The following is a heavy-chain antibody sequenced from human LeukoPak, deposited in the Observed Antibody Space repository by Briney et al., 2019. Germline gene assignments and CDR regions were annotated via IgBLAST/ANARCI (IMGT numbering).Heavy chain of an antibody. CDR2: IYGSGTT. Sequence: SETLSLTCTLSGGSVSNYYWSWVRQPPRKGLEWIGRIYGSGTTRYNPSLQSRVTMSVDVSNNQFSLNLTSMTAADTAVYFCARGMAEAYDYNWFDPWGQGILVTASS. D-gene: IGHD5-12*01. J-gene: IGHJ5*02. CDR1: GGSVSNYY. V-gene: IGHV4-4*07. CDR3: ARGMAEAYDYNWFDP.